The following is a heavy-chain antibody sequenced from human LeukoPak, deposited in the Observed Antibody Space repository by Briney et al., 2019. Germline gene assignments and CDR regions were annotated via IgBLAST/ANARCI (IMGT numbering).Heavy chain of an antibody. J-gene: IGHJ6*03. D-gene: IGHD3-10*01. V-gene: IGHV3-7*01. CDR2: IKEDGSEK. CDR1: GFSFSSYW. Sequence: PGGSLRLSCAASGFSFSSYWLSWVRQAPGKGLEWVANIKEDGSEKYYVDSLKGRLTVSRDNAKNALYLQFNGLRVGDTAVYYCARVGGARYYWYYMDVWGKGTTVTVSS. CDR3: ARVGGARYYWYYMDV.